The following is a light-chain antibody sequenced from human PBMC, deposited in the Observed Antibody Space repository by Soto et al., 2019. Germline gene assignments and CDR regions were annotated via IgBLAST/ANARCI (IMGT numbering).Light chain of an antibody. CDR3: QQYGSSPPYT. CDR1: QSVSSSY. V-gene: IGKV3-20*01. CDR2: GAS. Sequence: EIVLTQSPGTLSLSPGERATLSCRASQSVSSSYLAWYQQKPGQAPRLLIYGASSRATGIPDRFSGSGSGTNFTLIISRLEPEDFAVYYCQQYGSSPPYTCGHGTKLEIK. J-gene: IGKJ2*01.